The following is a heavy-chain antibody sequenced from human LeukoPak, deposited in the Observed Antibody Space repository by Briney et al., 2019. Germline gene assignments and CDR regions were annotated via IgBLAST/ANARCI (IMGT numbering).Heavy chain of an antibody. D-gene: IGHD6-19*01. V-gene: IGHV3-21*01. J-gene: IGHJ4*02. CDR1: GLTVSGNY. CDR3: ATDLSSGWLSDLYGY. CDR2: ISSSSSYI. Sequence: GGSLRLSCAASGLTVSGNYMSWVRQAPGKGLEWVSSISSSSSYIYYADSVKGRFTISRDNAKNSLYLQMNSLRAEDTAVYYCATDLSSGWLSDLYGYWGQGTLVTVSS.